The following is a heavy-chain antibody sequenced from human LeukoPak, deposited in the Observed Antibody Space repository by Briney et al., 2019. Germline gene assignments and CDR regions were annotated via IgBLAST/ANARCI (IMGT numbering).Heavy chain of an antibody. Sequence: GASVKVSCKASGGTFSSYTISWVRQAPGQGLEWMGRIIPILGIANYAQKFQGRVTITADKSTSTAYMELTSLRSEDTAVYYCARAGSDTYGDYFDDWGQGTLVTVCS. J-gene: IGHJ4*02. D-gene: IGHD3-10*01. CDR2: IIPILGIA. CDR3: ARAGSDTYGDYFDD. CDR1: GGTFSSYT. V-gene: IGHV1-69*02.